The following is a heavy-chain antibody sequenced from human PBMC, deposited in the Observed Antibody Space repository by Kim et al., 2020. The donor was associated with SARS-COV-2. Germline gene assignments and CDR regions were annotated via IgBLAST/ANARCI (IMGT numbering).Heavy chain of an antibody. D-gene: IGHD1-26*01. Sequence: AQKFQGRVTITADESTGTAYMELSSLRSEDTAVYYCARALWELPPSYFDYWGQGTLVTVSS. CDR3: ARALWELPPSYFDY. J-gene: IGHJ4*02. V-gene: IGHV1-69*01.